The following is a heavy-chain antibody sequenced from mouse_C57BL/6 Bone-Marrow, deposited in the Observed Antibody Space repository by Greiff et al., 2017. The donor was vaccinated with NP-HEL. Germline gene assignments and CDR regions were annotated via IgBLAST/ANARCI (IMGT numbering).Heavy chain of an antibody. CDR3: ARGSDDYGYAMDY. D-gene: IGHD2-4*01. CDR1: GYAFTNYL. V-gene: IGHV1-54*01. J-gene: IGHJ4*01. CDR2: INPGSGGT. Sequence: QVQLQQSGAELVRPGTSVKVSCKASGYAFTNYLIEWVKQRPGQGLEWIGVINPGSGGTNYNEKFKGKATLTADKSSSTAYMQLSSLTSEDSAVYFCARGSDDYGYAMDYWGQGTSVTVSS.